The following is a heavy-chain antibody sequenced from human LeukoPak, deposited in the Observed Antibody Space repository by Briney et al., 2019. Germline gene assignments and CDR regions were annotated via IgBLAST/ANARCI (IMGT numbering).Heavy chain of an antibody. Sequence: GASVKVSCKASGGTFSSYAISWVRQAPGQGLEWMGGIIPIFGTANYAQKFQGRVTITADKSTSTAYMELSSLRSDDTALYYCARESYNSGSYYNDYWGQGTLVTVSS. CDR2: IIPIFGTA. J-gene: IGHJ4*02. D-gene: IGHD3-10*01. CDR3: ARESYNSGSYYNDY. V-gene: IGHV1-69*06. CDR1: GGTFSSYA.